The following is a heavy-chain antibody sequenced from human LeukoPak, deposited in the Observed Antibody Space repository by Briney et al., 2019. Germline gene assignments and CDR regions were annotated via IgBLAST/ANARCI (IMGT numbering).Heavy chain of an antibody. J-gene: IGHJ4*02. CDR3: AKVGSGYDKALDY. V-gene: IGHV3-23*01. CDR1: GFTFSTYI. Sequence: GGSLRLSCEASGFTFSTYIMTWVRQAPGKGLEWVSAISGSGGSTYYADSVKGRFTISRDNSKNTLYLQMNSLRAEDTAVYYCAKVGSGYDKALDYWGQGTLVTVSS. CDR2: ISGSGGST. D-gene: IGHD5-12*01.